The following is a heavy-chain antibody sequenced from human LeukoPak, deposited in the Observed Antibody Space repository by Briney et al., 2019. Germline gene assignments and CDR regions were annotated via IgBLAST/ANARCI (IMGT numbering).Heavy chain of an antibody. Sequence: GGSLRLSCAASGFTFNTYTMNWVRQAPGKGLEWVSGISGSGDNTYYADSVKGRFTISRDNSKNTLYVQVNSLGTEDTAAYYCAKGSYYDSSGSFYFDYWGQGTLVTVSS. CDR1: GFTFNTYT. J-gene: IGHJ4*02. CDR2: ISGSGDNT. D-gene: IGHD3-22*01. V-gene: IGHV3-23*01. CDR3: AKGSYYDSSGSFYFDY.